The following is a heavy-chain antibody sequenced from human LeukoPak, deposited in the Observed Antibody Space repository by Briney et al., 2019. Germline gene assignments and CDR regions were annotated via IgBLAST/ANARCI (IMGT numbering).Heavy chain of an antibody. J-gene: IGHJ5*02. CDR2: INHSGST. CDR1: GGSFSGYY. D-gene: IGHD4-17*01. Sequence: SSETLTLTCAVYGGSFSGYYWSWIRQPPGKGLEWIGEINHSGSTNYNPSLKSRVTISVDTSKNQFSLKLSSVTAADTAVYYCARGGWGDYGGWFDPWGQGTLVTVSS. CDR3: ARGGWGDYGGWFDP. V-gene: IGHV4-34*01.